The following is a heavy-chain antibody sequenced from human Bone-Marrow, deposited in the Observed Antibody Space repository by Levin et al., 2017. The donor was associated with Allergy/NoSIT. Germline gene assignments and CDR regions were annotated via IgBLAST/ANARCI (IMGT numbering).Heavy chain of an antibody. D-gene: IGHD6-19*01. CDR3: TTVRIAVAGTPLDY. CDR1: GFTFSNAW. J-gene: IGHJ4*02. CDR2: IKSKTDGGTT. Sequence: GGSLRLSCAASGFTFSNAWMSWVRQAPGKGLEWVGRIKSKTDGGTTDYAAPVKGRFTISRDDSKNTLYLQMNSLKTEDTAVYYCTTVRIAVAGTPLDYWGQGTLVTVSS. V-gene: IGHV3-15*01.